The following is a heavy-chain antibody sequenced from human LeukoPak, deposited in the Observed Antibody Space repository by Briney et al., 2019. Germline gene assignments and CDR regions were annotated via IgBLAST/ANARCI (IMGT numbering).Heavy chain of an antibody. D-gene: IGHD3-22*01. CDR1: GGSISSSYYY. V-gene: IGHV4-61*01. J-gene: IGHJ4*02. CDR2: VRYSGNT. CDR3: ARDSRRSSGLFDS. Sequence: PSETLSLTCTVSGGSISSSYYYWGWIRQPPGKGLEWIGSVRYSGNTNSNPSLKSRVTISVDTSKNQFSLKLNSVTAADTAVYYCARDSRRSSGLFDSWGQGSLVTVSS.